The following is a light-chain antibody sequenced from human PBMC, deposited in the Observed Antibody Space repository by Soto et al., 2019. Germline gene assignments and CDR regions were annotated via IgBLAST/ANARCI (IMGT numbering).Light chain of an antibody. Sequence: QAVVTQESSLTVSPGGTVTLTCSSSTGAVTNGHYAYWFQQRPGQVPRTLIYDTTTKHSWTPARFSGSLLGGKAALTLSGAQPEDEAEYYCLLSFPDSYVFGTGTKLTVL. J-gene: IGLJ1*01. V-gene: IGLV7-46*01. CDR2: DTT. CDR1: TGAVTNGHY. CDR3: LLSFPDSYV.